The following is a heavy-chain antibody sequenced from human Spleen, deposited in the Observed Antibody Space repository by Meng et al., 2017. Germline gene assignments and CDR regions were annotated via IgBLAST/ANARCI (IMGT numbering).Heavy chain of an antibody. Sequence: GGSLRLSCAASGFTFSSYAMNWVRQAPGEGLEWVSSVSGSAYETQHADSVKGRFTISRDNSKNTVYLQMNSLRAEDTAVYYCAKGASYSSGWYNFYFDYWGQGTLVTVSS. CDR2: VSGSAYET. D-gene: IGHD6-19*01. V-gene: IGHV3-23*01. CDR3: AKGASYSSGWYNFYFDY. CDR1: GFTFSSYA. J-gene: IGHJ4*02.